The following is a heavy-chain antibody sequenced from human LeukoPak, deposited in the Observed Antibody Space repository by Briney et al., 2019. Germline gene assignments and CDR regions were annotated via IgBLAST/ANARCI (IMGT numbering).Heavy chain of an antibody. Sequence: GGSLRLSCAASGFTFSDYWMNWLRQAPGKWLMWVARLNPNGRNTDYADSVKGRVTISRDNAKNTLYLQMNSLRVDDTAVYYCARDRFWNQYDPWGQGTLVTVSS. J-gene: IGHJ5*02. D-gene: IGHD1-1*01. V-gene: IGHV3-74*01. CDR3: ARDRFWNQYDP. CDR1: GFTFSDYW. CDR2: LNPNGRNT.